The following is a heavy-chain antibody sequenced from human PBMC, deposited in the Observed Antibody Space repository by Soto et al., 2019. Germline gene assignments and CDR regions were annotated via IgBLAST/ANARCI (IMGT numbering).Heavy chain of an antibody. Sequence: SVKVSCKASGGTFSSYAISWLRQSPGQGLEWMGGIIPIFGTANYAQKFQGRVTITADESTSTAYMELSSLRSEDTAVYYCARYQDFWSGPYFDYWGQGTLVTVSS. CDR3: ARYQDFWSGPYFDY. D-gene: IGHD3-3*01. CDR2: IIPIFGTA. CDR1: GGTFSSYA. V-gene: IGHV1-69*13. J-gene: IGHJ4*02.